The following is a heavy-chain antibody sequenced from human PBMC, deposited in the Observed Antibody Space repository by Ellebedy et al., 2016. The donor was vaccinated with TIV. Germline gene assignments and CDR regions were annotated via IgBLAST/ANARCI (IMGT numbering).Heavy chain of an antibody. CDR1: GFTFSSYW. CDR3: ARDTPYNWSYGWYFDL. CDR2: IKQDGSEK. D-gene: IGHD1-20*01. Sequence: GESLKISCGASGFTFSSYWMSWVRLAPGKGLEWVANIKQDGSEKNFVDSVKGRFTISRDNAKNSLYLQMNSLRAEDTAVYYCARDTPYNWSYGWYFDLWGRGTLVTVSS. J-gene: IGHJ2*01. V-gene: IGHV3-7*03.